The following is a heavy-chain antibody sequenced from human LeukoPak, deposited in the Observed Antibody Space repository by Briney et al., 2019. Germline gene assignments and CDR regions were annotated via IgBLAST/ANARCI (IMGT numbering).Heavy chain of an antibody. CDR3: ARDRRYCSSTSCSNWFDP. V-gene: IGHV3-9*01. Sequence: GGSLRLSCAASGFTFDDYAMHWVRQAPGKGLEWVSGISWNSGSIGYADSVKGRFTISRDNAKNSLYLQMNSLRAEDTAVYYCARDRRYCSSTSCSNWFDPWGQGTLVTVSS. CDR2: ISWNSGSI. D-gene: IGHD2-2*01. CDR1: GFTFDDYA. J-gene: IGHJ5*02.